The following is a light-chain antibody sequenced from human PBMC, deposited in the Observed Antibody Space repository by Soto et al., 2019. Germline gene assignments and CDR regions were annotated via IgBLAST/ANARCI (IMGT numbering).Light chain of an antibody. CDR2: KAS. J-gene: IGKJ5*01. Sequence: DIQMTQSPSTLSASVGDRVTITCRASQSISSWLAWYQQKPGKAPKLLIYKASSLESGVPSRFSGSGSGTEFSLTISSLQPDDFASYYCQHYNSYSITFGQGPRLEIK. CDR3: QHYNSYSIT. CDR1: QSISSW. V-gene: IGKV1-5*03.